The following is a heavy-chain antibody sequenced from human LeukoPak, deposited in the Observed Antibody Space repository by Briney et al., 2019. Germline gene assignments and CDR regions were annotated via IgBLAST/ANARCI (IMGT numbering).Heavy chain of an antibody. CDR3: ARGYYGSGNVDWFDP. D-gene: IGHD3-10*01. V-gene: IGHV1-2*02. CDR1: GYTFTGYY. CDR2: INPNSGGT. Sequence: ASVKVSCKASGYTFTGYYMHWVRQAPGQGLEWMGWINPNSGGTNYAQKFQGRVTMTRDTSISTAHMELSRLRSDDTAVYYCARGYYGSGNVDWFDPWGQGTLVTVSS. J-gene: IGHJ5*02.